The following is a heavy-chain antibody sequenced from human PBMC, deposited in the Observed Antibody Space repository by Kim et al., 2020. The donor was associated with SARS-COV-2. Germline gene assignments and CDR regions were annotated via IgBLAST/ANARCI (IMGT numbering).Heavy chain of an antibody. Sequence: GGSLRLSCAASGFTFSSYSMNWVRQAPGKGLEWVSYISSSSSTIYYADSVKGRFTISRDNAKNSLYLQMNSLRAEDTAVYYCARDRTKEMATTNNWFDPWGQGTLVTVSS. J-gene: IGHJ5*02. CDR1: GFTFSSYS. CDR2: ISSSSSTI. V-gene: IGHV3-48*04. D-gene: IGHD2-8*01. CDR3: ARDRTKEMATTNNWFDP.